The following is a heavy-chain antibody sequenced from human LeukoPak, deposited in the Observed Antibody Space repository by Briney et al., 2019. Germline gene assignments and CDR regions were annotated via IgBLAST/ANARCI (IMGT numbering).Heavy chain of an antibody. CDR3: TTDASTYCSNGVCYTGGNFDY. CDR2: IKRKSDGGTT. Sequence: PGGSLTLSCAASGFTFSNARMSWVRQAPGKGLEWVGRIKRKSDGGTTDYAAPVKGRFTISRDDSKNTVYLQMNTLKTEDTAVYYCTTDASTYCSNGVCYTGGNFDYWGQGTLVTVSS. CDR1: GFTFSNAR. J-gene: IGHJ4*02. D-gene: IGHD2-8*01. V-gene: IGHV3-15*01.